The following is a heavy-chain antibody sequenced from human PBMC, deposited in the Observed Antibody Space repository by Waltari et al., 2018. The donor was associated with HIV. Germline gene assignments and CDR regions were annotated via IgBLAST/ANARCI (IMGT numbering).Heavy chain of an antibody. J-gene: IGHJ4*02. D-gene: IGHD3-10*01. CDR1: GFTFSSYA. V-gene: IGHV3-23*01. CDR2: ISGSGGDT. Sequence: LLESGGNLVQPGGSLTLSCAASGFTFSSYAMKWVRQAPGKGLEWVSGISGSGGDTLFADSVKDRFTISRDASTVYLSMNRLTAEDTAVYYCAKVGLSGRWLLRRPFYFDYWGQGILVTVSS. CDR3: AKVGLSGRWLLRRPFYFDY.